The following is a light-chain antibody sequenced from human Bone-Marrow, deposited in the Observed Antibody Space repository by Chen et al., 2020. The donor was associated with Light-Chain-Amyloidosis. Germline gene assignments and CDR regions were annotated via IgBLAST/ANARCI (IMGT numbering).Light chain of an antibody. CDR1: NIGSQS. Sequence: SYVLTQPPSVSVAPGTTARITCGGNNIGSQSVHWYQQKPGQAPVLVIYYNSDRPSGIPERFSGSNSGNTATLTISRVEAGDEADYYCQVWDSSSDHVVFGGGTKLTVL. CDR2: YNS. V-gene: IGLV3-21*04. CDR3: QVWDSSSDHVV. J-gene: IGLJ2*01.